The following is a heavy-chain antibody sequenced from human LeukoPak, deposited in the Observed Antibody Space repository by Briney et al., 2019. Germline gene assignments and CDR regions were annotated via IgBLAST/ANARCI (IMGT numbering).Heavy chain of an antibody. Sequence: GGSLRLSCAASGFTFSSYGMHWVRQAPGKGLEWVAVISYDGSNKYYADSVKGRFTISRDNSKNTLYLQMNSLRAEDTAVYYCAKDWTVVVVAATILDFWGQGTLVTVSS. CDR3: AKDWTVVVVAATILDF. J-gene: IGHJ4*02. CDR1: GFTFSSYG. D-gene: IGHD2-15*01. CDR2: ISYDGSNK. V-gene: IGHV3-30*18.